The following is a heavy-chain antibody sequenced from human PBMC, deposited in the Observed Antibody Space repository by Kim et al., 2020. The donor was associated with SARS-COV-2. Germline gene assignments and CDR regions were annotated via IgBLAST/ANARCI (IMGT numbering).Heavy chain of an antibody. J-gene: IGHJ4*02. CDR3: AGVPYGDYRGYFDY. Sequence: ASVKVSCKASGYTFDDYGVSWVRQAPGQGLEWMGWISTYNGNTNYAQNLQGRVTMTSDTSTSTVYMEVRGLRSDDTAVYYCAGVPYGDYRGYFDYWGQGTLVTVSS. V-gene: IGHV1-18*01. CDR2: ISTYNGNT. D-gene: IGHD4-17*01. CDR1: GYTFDDYG.